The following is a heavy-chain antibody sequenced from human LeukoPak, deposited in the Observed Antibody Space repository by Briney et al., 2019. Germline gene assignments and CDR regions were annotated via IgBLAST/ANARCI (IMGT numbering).Heavy chain of an antibody. Sequence: GGSLRLSCAASGFTFSGFAMSWIRQAPGKGLEWVSAISGSGGSAYYADSVKGRFTISRDNSKNTLYLQMNSLRAEDTAVYYCAKVRRGYSGYDYGLDYWGQGTLVTVSS. D-gene: IGHD5-12*01. J-gene: IGHJ4*02. V-gene: IGHV3-23*01. CDR2: ISGSGGSA. CDR3: AKVRRGYSGYDYGLDY. CDR1: GFTFSGFA.